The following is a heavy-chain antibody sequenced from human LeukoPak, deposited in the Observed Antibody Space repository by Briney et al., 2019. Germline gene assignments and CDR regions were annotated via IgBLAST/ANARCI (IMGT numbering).Heavy chain of an antibody. CDR3: ASALYYFYMDV. V-gene: IGHV4-31*03. CDR2: IYYSGST. Sequence: SSETLSLTCTVSGGSVSSGGYYWSWVRQHPGKGLEWIGYIYYSGSTYYNPSLKSRVTISLDTSKNHFSLTLSSVTAADTAVYYCASALYYFYMDVWGKGTTVTVSS. J-gene: IGHJ6*03. CDR1: GGSVSSGGYY.